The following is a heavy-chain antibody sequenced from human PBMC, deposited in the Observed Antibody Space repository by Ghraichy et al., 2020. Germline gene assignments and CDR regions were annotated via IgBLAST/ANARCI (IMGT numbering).Heavy chain of an antibody. D-gene: IGHD3/OR15-3a*01. CDR1: GFIFSDYS. CDR3: VKSARGTQMFDV. J-gene: IGHJ3*01. Sequence: LSLTCSASGFIFSDYSMHWVRQAPGKGLEYVSVISYYGGDTYYTGSVRGRFTISRDNSRNTLYLQMNGLRLDDTAVYYCVKSARGTQMFDVWGQGTMVTVSS. V-gene: IGHV3-64D*06. CDR2: ISYYGGDT.